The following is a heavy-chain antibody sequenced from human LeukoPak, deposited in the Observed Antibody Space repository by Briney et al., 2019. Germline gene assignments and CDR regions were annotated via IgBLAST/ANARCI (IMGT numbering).Heavy chain of an antibody. CDR1: GFTFRSHA. V-gene: IGHV3-23*01. Sequence: GSLRLSCVGSGFTFRSHAMGWVRQAPEKGLEFVSGIYENGGNTYYANSVKGRFSISRDNSKNTLYLQMDSLRGEDTAVYYCAKDFRIGYSAHFDYWGQGALVTVSS. D-gene: IGHD2-21*01. J-gene: IGHJ4*02. CDR2: IYENGGNT. CDR3: AKDFRIGYSAHFDY.